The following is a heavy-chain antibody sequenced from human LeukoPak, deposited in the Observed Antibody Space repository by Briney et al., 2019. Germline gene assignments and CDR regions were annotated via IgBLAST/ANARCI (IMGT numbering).Heavy chain of an antibody. CDR1: GFTFSSYA. Sequence: PGGSLRLSCAASGFTFSSYAMHWVRQAPGKGLEYVSAISSNGGSTYYANSVKGRFTISRDNSKNTLYLQMGSLRAEDMAVYYCARDHRRTDYYDSSGYDYWGQGTLVTVSS. V-gene: IGHV3-64*01. CDR3: ARDHRRTDYYDSSGYDY. D-gene: IGHD3-22*01. CDR2: ISSNGGST. J-gene: IGHJ4*02.